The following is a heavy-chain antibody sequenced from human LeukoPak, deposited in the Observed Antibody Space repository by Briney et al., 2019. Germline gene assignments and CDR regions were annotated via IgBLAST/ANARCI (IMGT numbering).Heavy chain of an antibody. CDR1: GFTFSSYW. Sequence: GGSLRLSCAASGFTFSSYWMSWVRQAPGKGLEWVANIKQDGSEKYYVDSVKGRFTISRGNAKNSLYLQMNSLRAEDTAVYYCARDSYVWGSYRYYYWGQGTLVTVSS. CDR3: ARDSYVWGSYRYYY. V-gene: IGHV3-7*01. D-gene: IGHD3-16*02. J-gene: IGHJ4*02. CDR2: IKQDGSEK.